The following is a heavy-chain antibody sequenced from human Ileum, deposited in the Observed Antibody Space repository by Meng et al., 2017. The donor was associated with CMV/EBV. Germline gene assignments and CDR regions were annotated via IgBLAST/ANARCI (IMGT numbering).Heavy chain of an antibody. D-gene: IGHD2-15*01. CDR1: GFTFSSYE. V-gene: IGHV3-48*03. CDR2: ISSSGSTI. J-gene: IGHJ5*02. CDR3: AREGSPYCSGGTCLNWFDP. Sequence: GSLRLSCAASGFTFSSYEMNWVRQAPGKGLEWVSYISSSGSTIYYADSVKGRFTISRDNAKNSLYLQMNSLRPEDTAVYYCAREGSPYCSGGTCLNWFDPWGQGTLVTVSS.